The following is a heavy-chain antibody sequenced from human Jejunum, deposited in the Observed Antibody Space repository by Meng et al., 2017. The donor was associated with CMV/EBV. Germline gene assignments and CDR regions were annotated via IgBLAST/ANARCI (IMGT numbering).Heavy chain of an antibody. J-gene: IGHJ4*02. Sequence: GQLQEWGAGLLNPSETLSLTCAVYGGSFSGYYWSWIRQPPGKGLEWIGEINYRGSTNYSPSLKSRVTMSLDTSKNQFSLKLTSVTAADTAMYYCARCPRDDDSGYWFFDNWGQGTLVTVSS. V-gene: IGHV4-34*01. CDR3: ARCPRDDDSGYWFFDN. CDR1: GGSFSGYY. CDR2: INYRGST. D-gene: IGHD3-22*01.